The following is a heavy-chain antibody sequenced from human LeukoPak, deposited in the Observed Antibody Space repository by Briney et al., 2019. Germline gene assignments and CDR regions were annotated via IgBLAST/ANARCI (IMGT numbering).Heavy chain of an antibody. D-gene: IGHD1-26*01. J-gene: IGHJ4*02. CDR1: GGSIISGSYY. Sequence: SETLSLTCTVSGGSIISGSYYWSWIRQPAGEGLEWIGRIYISGNTNYNPSLKSRVTTSVDTSKNQFSLKLSSVTAADTAVYYCARGPVGDTDFDYWGQGTLVTVSS. CDR3: ARGPVGDTDFDY. CDR2: IYISGNT. V-gene: IGHV4-61*02.